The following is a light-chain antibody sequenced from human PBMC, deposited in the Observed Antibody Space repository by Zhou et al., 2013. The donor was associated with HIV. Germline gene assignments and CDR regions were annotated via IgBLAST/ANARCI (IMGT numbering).Light chain of an antibody. CDR2: GAS. CDR1: QRVSSD. J-gene: IGKJ4*01. Sequence: EIVMTQSPATLSVSPGERATLSCRASQRVSSDLAWYQQKPGQAPRLLIYGASNRATDIPARFTGSGSGTDFTLTISSLEPEDFAVYYCQQRSTSLTFGGGTRVEIK. CDR3: QQRSTSLT. V-gene: IGKV3-11*01.